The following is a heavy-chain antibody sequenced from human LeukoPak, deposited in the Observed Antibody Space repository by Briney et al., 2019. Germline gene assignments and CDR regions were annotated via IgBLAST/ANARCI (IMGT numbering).Heavy chain of an antibody. CDR1: GGSISSYY. D-gene: IGHD1-26*01. V-gene: IGHV4-59*12. CDR3: ARVVGATVRDFDY. CDR2: IYYSGST. J-gene: IGHJ4*02. Sequence: SETLSLTCTVSGGSISSYYWSWIRQPPGKGLEWIGYIYYSGSTNYNPSLKSRVTISVDTSKNQFSLKLSSVTAADTAVYYCARVVGATVRDFDYWGQGTLVTVSS.